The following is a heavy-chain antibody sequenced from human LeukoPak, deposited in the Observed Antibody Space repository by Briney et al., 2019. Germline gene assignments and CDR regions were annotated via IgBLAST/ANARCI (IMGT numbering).Heavy chain of an antibody. V-gene: IGHV4-59*01. D-gene: IGHD3-22*01. CDR2: IYYSGST. CDR1: GGSISSYY. Sequence: SETLSLTRTVSGGSISSYYWSWIRQPPGKGLEWIGYIYYSGSTNYNPSLKSRVTISVDTSKNQFSLKLSSVTAADTAVYYCARLDYYDSSGYLDYWGQGTLVTVSS. J-gene: IGHJ4*02. CDR3: ARLDYYDSSGYLDY.